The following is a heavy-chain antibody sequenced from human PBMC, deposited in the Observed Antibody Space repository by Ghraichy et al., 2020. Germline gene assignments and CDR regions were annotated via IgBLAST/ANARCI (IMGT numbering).Heavy chain of an antibody. Sequence: GSLRLSCAASGFSFSDFWMSWVRQAPGKGPEWVANIKQDGSETNYVDSVKGRFTISRDNTKNSLFLQMNSLRAEDTAMYYCARGRNCDFWGQGTQVTVSS. V-gene: IGHV3-7*03. CDR2: IKQDGSET. CDR3: ARGRNCDF. J-gene: IGHJ4*02. D-gene: IGHD1-1*01. CDR1: GFSFSDFW.